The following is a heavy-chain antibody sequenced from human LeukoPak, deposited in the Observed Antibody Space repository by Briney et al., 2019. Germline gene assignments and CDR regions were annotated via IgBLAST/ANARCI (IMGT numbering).Heavy chain of an antibody. V-gene: IGHV4-31*03. J-gene: IGHJ4*02. CDR1: GDSISSATYY. Sequence: SQTLSLTCTVSGDSISSATYYWSWIRQHPGKGLDFIGYIYNSDRSTYYNPSFKRRPFISIDTSKNQLSLKLSSVTAADTAVYYCARSSRRVGATDYWGQGTLVTVSS. CDR3: ARSSRRVGATDY. D-gene: IGHD1-26*01. CDR2: IYNSDRST.